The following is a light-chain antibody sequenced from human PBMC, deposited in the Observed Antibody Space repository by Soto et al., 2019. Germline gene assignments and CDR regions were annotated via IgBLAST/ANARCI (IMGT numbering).Light chain of an antibody. CDR2: GVS. J-gene: IGKJ2*01. CDR3: QQYSDFPYT. Sequence: EIVLTQSPGTLSLSPRERATLCCRASQRISSRNLAWYQQKPGQAPRLLIYGVSSRATGIPDRFSGSGSVTDFTPTINTLEPEDFAVYYCQQYSDFPYTFGQGTKLEVE. V-gene: IGKV3-20*01. CDR1: QRISSRN.